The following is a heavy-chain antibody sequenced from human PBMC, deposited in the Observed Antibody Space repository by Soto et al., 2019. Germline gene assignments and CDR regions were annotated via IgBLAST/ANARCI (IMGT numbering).Heavy chain of an antibody. V-gene: IGHV1-69*12. J-gene: IGHJ6*02. CDR2: IIPIFATA. CDR3: AQCLLGVNYYYGMDV. D-gene: IGHD3-16*01. Sequence: QVQLVQSGAEVKKPGSSVKVSCKASGGTFSSYAINWVRQAPGQGLEWMGGIIPIFATADYAQKFQGRVTITADESTSTAYMELSSLRSEDTAVYYCAQCLLGVNYYYGMDVWGQGTTFTVSS. CDR1: GGTFSSYA.